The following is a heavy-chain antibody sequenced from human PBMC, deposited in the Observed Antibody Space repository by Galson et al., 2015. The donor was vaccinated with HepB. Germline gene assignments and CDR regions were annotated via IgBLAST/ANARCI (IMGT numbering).Heavy chain of an antibody. J-gene: IGHJ4*02. CDR2: ISSSGSTI. CDR1: GFTFSDYY. Sequence: SLRLSCAASGFTFSDYYMSWIRQAPGKGLEWVSYISSSGSTIYYADSVKGRFTISRDNAKNSLYLQMNSLRAADTAVYYCARGRKGKPVGATRYSPLGGSAFDYWGQGTLVTVSS. V-gene: IGHV3-11*04. D-gene: IGHD1-26*01. CDR3: ARGRKGKPVGATRYSPLGGSAFDY.